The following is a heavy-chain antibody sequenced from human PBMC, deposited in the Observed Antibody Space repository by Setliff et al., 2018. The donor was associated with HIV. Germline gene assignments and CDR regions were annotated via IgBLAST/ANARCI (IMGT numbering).Heavy chain of an antibody. Sequence: GGSLRLSCAVSGFTSSSYAMGWVRQAPGKGLVWVSSISGSGGSTHYADSVKGRFTISRVNSKNTLYLQMNSLRVEDTAVYYCAKDCSGGSCYYYYMDVWDKGTTVTAP. V-gene: IGHV3-23*01. CDR2: ISGSGGST. D-gene: IGHD2-15*01. CDR1: GFTSSSYA. J-gene: IGHJ6*03. CDR3: AKDCSGGSCYYYYMDV.